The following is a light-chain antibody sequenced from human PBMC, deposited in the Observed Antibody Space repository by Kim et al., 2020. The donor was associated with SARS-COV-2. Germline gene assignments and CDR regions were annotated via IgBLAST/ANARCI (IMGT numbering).Light chain of an antibody. CDR1: KLGDKY. Sequence: VSPGQTASLTCSGDKLGDKYACWYQQKPGQSPVLVIYQDSKRPSGIPERFSGSNSGNTATLTISGTHAMDEADYYCQAWDSSTAVVFGGGTQLTVL. V-gene: IGLV3-1*01. CDR2: QDS. CDR3: QAWDSSTAVV. J-gene: IGLJ2*01.